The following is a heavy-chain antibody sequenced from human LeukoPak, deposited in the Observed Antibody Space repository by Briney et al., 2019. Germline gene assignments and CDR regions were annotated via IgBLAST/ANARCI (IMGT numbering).Heavy chain of an antibody. D-gene: IGHD1-26*01. CDR1: GFTFSTYS. Sequence: GSLRLSCAASGFTFSTYSMSWVRQAPGKGLEWIGHIYYSGSTDYNPSLKSRVTISADTSKKHFSLKLTSVTAADTAVYYCVRVSGPHAFDIWGQGTMVTVSS. CDR2: IYYSGST. CDR3: VRVSGPHAFDI. J-gene: IGHJ3*02. V-gene: IGHV4-59*01.